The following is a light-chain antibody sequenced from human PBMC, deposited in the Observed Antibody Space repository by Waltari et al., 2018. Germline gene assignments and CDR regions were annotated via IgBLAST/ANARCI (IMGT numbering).Light chain of an antibody. Sequence: DIQMTQSPSSLSASVGDRVTMTCRASQGINNWLAWYQQVPGRAPKLLIYSASSLQSGVPSRFSGSGSGTNFTLTITSLQPEDFATYYCQQYNNFPFTFGPGTTV. V-gene: IGKV1D-16*01. CDR3: QQYNNFPFT. J-gene: IGKJ3*01. CDR2: SAS. CDR1: QGINNW.